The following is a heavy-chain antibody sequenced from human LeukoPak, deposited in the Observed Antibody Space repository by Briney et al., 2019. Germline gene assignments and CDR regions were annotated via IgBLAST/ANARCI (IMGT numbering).Heavy chain of an antibody. J-gene: IGHJ4*02. V-gene: IGHV2-5*08. CDR1: GASISSGTYS. Sequence: TLSLTCTVSGASISSGTYSWSWIRQPPGKALEWLALIYWDDDKRYNPSLKNRLTITKDTSKNQVVLTMTNMDPVDTATYYCAHRASGNDFDYWGQGTLVTVSS. D-gene: IGHD1-1*01. CDR2: IYWDDDK. CDR3: AHRASGNDFDY.